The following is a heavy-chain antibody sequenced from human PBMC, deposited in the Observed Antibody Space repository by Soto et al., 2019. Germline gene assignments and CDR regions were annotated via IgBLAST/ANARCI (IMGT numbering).Heavy chain of an antibody. Sequence: QVQLVQSGAEVKKPGSSGKVSCKASGGTFSSYSINWGRQAPGQGLEWMGEIIPIFGTANYAQKFQGRVTITADESTSTAYMELSSLRSEDTAVYYCARDGGRHSGGIDYWGQGTLVTVSS. V-gene: IGHV1-69*01. CDR1: GGTFSSYS. D-gene: IGHD1-26*01. CDR2: IIPIFGTA. J-gene: IGHJ4*02. CDR3: ARDGGRHSGGIDY.